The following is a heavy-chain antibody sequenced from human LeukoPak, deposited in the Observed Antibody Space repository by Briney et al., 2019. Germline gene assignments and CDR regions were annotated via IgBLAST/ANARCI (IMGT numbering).Heavy chain of an antibody. CDR3: ARGPTGYFDL. J-gene: IGHJ2*01. CDR1: GGSISSGGYY. V-gene: IGHV4-31*03. Sequence: SETLSLTCTVSGGSISSGGYYWSWIRQHPGKGLEWIWYIYYSGSTYYNPSLKSRVTISVDTSKNQFSLKLSSVTAADTAVYYCARGPTGYFDLWGRGTLVTVSS. CDR2: IYYSGST.